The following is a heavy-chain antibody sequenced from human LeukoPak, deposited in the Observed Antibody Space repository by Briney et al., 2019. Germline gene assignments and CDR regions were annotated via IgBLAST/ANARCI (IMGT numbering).Heavy chain of an antibody. CDR3: AKVKLWYSSTQALDY. CDR2: IRSSSRTI. D-gene: IGHD6-13*01. J-gene: IGHJ4*02. Sequence: PGGSLRLSCAASGFTFSSYSMNWVRQAPGKGLEWISYIRSSSRTIYYADSVKGRFTISRDNSKNTLYLQMNSLRAEDTAVYYCAKVKLWYSSTQALDYWGQGTLVTVSS. CDR1: GFTFSSYS. V-gene: IGHV3-48*01.